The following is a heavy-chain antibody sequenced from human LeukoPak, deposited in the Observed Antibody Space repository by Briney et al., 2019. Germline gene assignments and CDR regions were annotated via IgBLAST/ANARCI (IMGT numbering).Heavy chain of an antibody. CDR1: GGTFSSYA. CDR2: IIPILGIA. V-gene: IGHV1-69*04. D-gene: IGHD6-6*01. CDR3: ARGGVSEQLAPDY. J-gene: IGHJ4*02. Sequence: ASVKVSCKASGGTFSSYAISWVRQAPGQGLEWMGRIIPILGIANYAQKLQGRVTITADKSTSTAYMELSSLRSEDTAVYYCARGGVSEQLAPDYWGQGTLVTVSS.